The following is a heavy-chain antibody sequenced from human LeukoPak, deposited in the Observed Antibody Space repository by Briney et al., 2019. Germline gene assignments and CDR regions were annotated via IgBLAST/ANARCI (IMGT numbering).Heavy chain of an antibody. CDR1: GESIGWDY. CDR2: IYKSGST. Sequence: PSETLSLTCTVSGESIGWDYWSWIRQSAGKGLEWIGRIYKSGSTNYNPSFRSRVTMSVDTSKNQFSLNVTSVTAADTAVYYWATEEYFQDSNGYSYYFHSWGQGSLVTVSS. J-gene: IGHJ4*02. V-gene: IGHV4-4*07. D-gene: IGHD3-22*01. CDR3: ATEEYFQDSNGYSYYFHS.